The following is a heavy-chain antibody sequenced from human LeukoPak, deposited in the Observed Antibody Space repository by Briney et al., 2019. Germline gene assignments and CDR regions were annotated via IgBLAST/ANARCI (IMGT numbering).Heavy chain of an antibody. CDR1: GGSISSNNW. Sequence: PSGTLSLTCAVSGGSISSNNWWSWVRQPPGKGLEWIGEIYHSGSTNYNPSLRGRVTISVDKSKNQFSLNLSSVTAADTAVYYCARDTSGYSYMDYWGQGTLVTVSS. V-gene: IGHV4-4*02. D-gene: IGHD5-18*01. CDR2: IYHSGST. CDR3: ARDTSGYSYMDY. J-gene: IGHJ4*02.